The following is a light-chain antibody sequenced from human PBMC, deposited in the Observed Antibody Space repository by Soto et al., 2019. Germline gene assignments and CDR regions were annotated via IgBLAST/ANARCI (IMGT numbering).Light chain of an antibody. J-gene: IGLJ1*01. Sequence: QSVLTQPASVSGSPGQSITISCTGTSSDLAIYNYVSWYQQQPGKAPKLMIYQVTNRPSGVPDRFSGSKSGTSASLAITRLQAEDEADYYCQSYDISLHNYVFGTGTKVTVL. CDR2: QVT. V-gene: IGLV2-14*01. CDR1: SSDLAIYNY. CDR3: QSYDISLHNYV.